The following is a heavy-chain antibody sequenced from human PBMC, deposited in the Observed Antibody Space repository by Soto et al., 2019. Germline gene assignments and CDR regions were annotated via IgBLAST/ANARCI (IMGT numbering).Heavy chain of an antibody. Sequence: EVQLLESGGGLVQPGGSLRLSCAASGFTFSSYAMSWVRQAPGKGLEWVSAISGSGGSTYYADSVKGRFTISRDNSKNTLYLQMNSLRAEDTAVYYCAKDSSFRAMVTAGAFDIWGQGTMVTVSS. CDR2: ISGSGGST. V-gene: IGHV3-23*01. J-gene: IGHJ3*02. CDR1: GFTFSSYA. D-gene: IGHD5-18*01. CDR3: AKDSSFRAMVTAGAFDI.